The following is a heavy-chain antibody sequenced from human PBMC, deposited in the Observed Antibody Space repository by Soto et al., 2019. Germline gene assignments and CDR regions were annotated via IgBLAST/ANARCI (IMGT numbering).Heavy chain of an antibody. CDR2: ISSSSSYI. J-gene: IGHJ6*02. CDR1: VFTFSSYS. V-gene: IGHV3-21*01. CDR3: AGVSITMIVVVSPYGRDV. Sequence: PGGSLRLSCSASVFTFSSYSMNWVRQAPGKGLEWVSSISSSSSYIYYADSVKGRFTISRDNAKNSLYLQMNSLRAEDTAVYYCAGVSITMIVVVSPYGRDVCGQGNTVTVS. D-gene: IGHD3-22*01.